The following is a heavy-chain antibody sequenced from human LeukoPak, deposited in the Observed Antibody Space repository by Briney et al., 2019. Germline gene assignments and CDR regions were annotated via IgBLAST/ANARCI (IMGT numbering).Heavy chain of an antibody. J-gene: IGHJ4*02. D-gene: IGHD6-13*01. CDR2: MYIGGST. CDR3: ARTYSSSWSAWHY. CDR1: GGSISSGSYF. V-gene: IGHV4-61*02. Sequence: PSETLSLTCTVSGGSISSGSYFWSWIRQPAGKGLEWTGRMYIGGSTNYNPSLKSRVSISVDTSKNQFSLKMSPVTAADTAVYYCARTYSSSWSAWHYWGQGTLVTVSS.